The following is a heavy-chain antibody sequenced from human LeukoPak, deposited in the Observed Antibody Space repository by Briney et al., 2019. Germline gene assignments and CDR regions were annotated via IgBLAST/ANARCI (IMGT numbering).Heavy chain of an antibody. J-gene: IGHJ4*02. D-gene: IGHD6-13*01. CDR1: GFTFSSYA. V-gene: IGHV3-30*04. CDR2: ISYDGSKT. Sequence: GGSLRLSCAASGFTFSSYAMHWVRQAPGKGLEWVAVISYDGSKTFYIDSVKGRFTISRDNSKNTLYLQMNNLRAEDTAVYYCARGLYSSTTYYFDYWGQGTLVTVSS. CDR3: ARGLYSSTTYYFDY.